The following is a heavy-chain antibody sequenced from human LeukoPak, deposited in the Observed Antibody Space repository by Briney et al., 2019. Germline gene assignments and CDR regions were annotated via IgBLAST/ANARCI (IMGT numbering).Heavy chain of an antibody. J-gene: IGHJ4*02. Sequence: PGRSLRLSCAASGFTFSSYAMHWVRQAPGKGLEWVAVISYDGSNKYYADSVKGRFTISRDNSKNTLYLQMNSLRAEDTAVHYCASGVPPEYWGQGTLVTVSS. D-gene: IGHD1-1*01. CDR2: ISYDGSNK. CDR3: ASGVPPEY. CDR1: GFTFSSYA. V-gene: IGHV3-30*04.